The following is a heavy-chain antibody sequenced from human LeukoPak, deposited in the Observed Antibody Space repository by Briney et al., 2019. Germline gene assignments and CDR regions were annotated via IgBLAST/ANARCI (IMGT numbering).Heavy chain of an antibody. V-gene: IGHV4-59*08. Sequence: SETLSLTCTVSGGSISGYYWSWIRQPPGRGLEWIGYIYYSGSTNYNPSLKSRVTTSVDTSKNQFSLKLNSVTAADTAVYYCARSIAVAGYYFAYWGQGTLVTVSS. D-gene: IGHD6-19*01. CDR3: ARSIAVAGYYFAY. CDR1: GGSISGYY. J-gene: IGHJ4*02. CDR2: IYYSGST.